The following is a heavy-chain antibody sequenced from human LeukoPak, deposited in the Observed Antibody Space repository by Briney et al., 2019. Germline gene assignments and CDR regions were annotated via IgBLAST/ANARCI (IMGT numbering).Heavy chain of an antibody. CDR2: IYYNGDT. V-gene: IGHV4-59*08. D-gene: IGHD1-26*01. Sequence: SETLSLTCTVSGGSISSHYWSWIRQPPGKGLEWIGYIYYNGDTNYNPSLKSRVTISVDTSKNQFSLKLSSVTAADTAVYYCARQGGSYSSYYFDYWGQGTLVTVSS. CDR1: GGSISSHY. J-gene: IGHJ4*02. CDR3: ARQGGSYSSYYFDY.